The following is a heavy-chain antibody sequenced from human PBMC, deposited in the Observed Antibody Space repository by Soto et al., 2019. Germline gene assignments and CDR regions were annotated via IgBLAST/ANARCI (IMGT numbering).Heavy chain of an antibody. CDR1: GASISDTY. CDR3: ARTELLWFGETQYNWFDP. CDR2: IHYSGIT. V-gene: IGHV4-59*12. D-gene: IGHD3-10*01. J-gene: IGHJ5*02. Sequence: PSETLSLTCTVSGASISDTYWSWIRRPPGKGLEWIGYIHYSGITHYSPSLRSRVTISVDTSKSQFSLKLSSVTAADTAVYYCARTELLWFGETQYNWFDPWGQGTLVTVSS.